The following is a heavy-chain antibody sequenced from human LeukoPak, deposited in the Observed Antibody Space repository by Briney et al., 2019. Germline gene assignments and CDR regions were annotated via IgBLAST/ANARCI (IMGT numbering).Heavy chain of an antibody. CDR2: ISSSSSYI. CDR3: ARDLTFPPDAFDI. J-gene: IGHJ3*02. V-gene: IGHV3-21*01. CDR1: GFTFSSYS. D-gene: IGHD2-21*01. Sequence: GGSLRLSCAASGFTFSSYSMNWVRQAPGKGLEWVSSISSSSSYICYADSVKGRFTISRDNAKNSLYLQMNSLRAEDTAVYYCARDLTFPPDAFDIWGQGTMVTVSS.